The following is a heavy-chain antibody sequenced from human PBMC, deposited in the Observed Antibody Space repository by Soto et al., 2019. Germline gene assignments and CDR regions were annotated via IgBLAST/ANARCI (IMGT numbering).Heavy chain of an antibody. J-gene: IGHJ6*02. CDR3: VRLGFCSGASCNHYFYYYAMDV. Sequence: DVQLVETGGGLIQPGGSLRLSCTAAGFAVSSNHMNWVRQTQGKGLEWVSVVYKGGGTHSGGGTYYADSVKGRFTISRDNAQNSLFLQMDSLRDEDTAVYYCVRLGFCSGASCNHYFYYYAMDVWGQGTTVIVSS. CDR1: GFAVSSNH. CDR2: VYKGGGTHSGGGT. V-gene: IGHV3-23*04. D-gene: IGHD2-15*01.